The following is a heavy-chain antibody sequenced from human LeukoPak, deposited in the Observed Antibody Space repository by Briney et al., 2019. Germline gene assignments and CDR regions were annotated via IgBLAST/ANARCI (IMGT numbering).Heavy chain of an antibody. D-gene: IGHD2-2*01. J-gene: IGHJ3*02. CDR3: AREVVESAFDI. V-gene: IGHV4-30-2*01. CDR2: IYHSGST. Sequence: SGTLSLTCAVSGGSISSGGYSWSWIRQPPGKGLEWIGYIYHSGSTYYNPSLKSRVTISVDRSKNQFSLKLSSVTAADTAVYYCAREVVESAFDIWGQGTMVTVSS. CDR1: GGSISSGGYS.